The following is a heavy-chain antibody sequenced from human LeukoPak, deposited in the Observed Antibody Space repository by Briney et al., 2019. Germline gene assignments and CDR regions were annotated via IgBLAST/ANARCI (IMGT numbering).Heavy chain of an antibody. CDR1: GGTFSSYA. CDR3: ARVGSSGYLLCYFDY. D-gene: IGHD3-22*01. J-gene: IGHJ4*02. Sequence: SVKVSCKASGGTFSSYAISWVRQAPGQGLEWMGGIIPIFGTANYAQKFQGRVTITRDTSASTAYMELSSLRSEDTAVYYCARVGSSGYLLCYFDYWGQGTLVTVSS. CDR2: IIPIFGTA. V-gene: IGHV1-69*05.